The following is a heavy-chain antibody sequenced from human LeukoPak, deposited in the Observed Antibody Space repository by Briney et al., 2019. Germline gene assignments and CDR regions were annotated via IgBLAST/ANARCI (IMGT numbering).Heavy chain of an antibody. CDR1: GFTFSSYA. J-gene: IGHJ4*02. V-gene: IGHV3-23*01. Sequence: GGSLRLSCAASGFTFSSYAMSWVRQAPGKGLGWVSVISGSGGSTSYADSVKGRFTISRDNSKNTLYLQMHSLRAEDTAAYYCAKKTGTVDRYFDYWGQGTLVTVSS. CDR2: ISGSGGST. CDR3: AKKTGTVDRYFDY. D-gene: IGHD1-7*01.